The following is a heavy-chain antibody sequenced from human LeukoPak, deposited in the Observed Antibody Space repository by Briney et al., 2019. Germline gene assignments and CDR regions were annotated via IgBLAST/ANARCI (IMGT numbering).Heavy chain of an antibody. V-gene: IGHV4-34*01. Sequence: PSETLSLTCAVYGGSFSGYYWSWIRQPPGKGLEWIGEINHSGSTNYNPSLKSRVTISVDTSKNQFSLKLSSVTAADTAVYYCASRGGQWLVGALTYWGQGTLVTVSS. CDR2: INHSGST. CDR3: ASRGGQWLVGALTY. J-gene: IGHJ4*02. CDR1: GGSFSGYY. D-gene: IGHD6-19*01.